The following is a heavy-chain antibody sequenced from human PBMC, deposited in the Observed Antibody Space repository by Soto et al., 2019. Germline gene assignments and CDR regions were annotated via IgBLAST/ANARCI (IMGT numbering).Heavy chain of an antibody. J-gene: IGHJ4*02. CDR3: ARGQHWLTHFHY. V-gene: IGHV1-3*01. Sequence: QVHLVQSGAEVKTPGASVKVSCKTSGYTFTTHAMHWVRQAPGQRPEYMGGINPGSGDAKYSAKFRGRLIITRDTSATTVYMEMSGLTPEDTAVYFCARGQHWLTHFHYWGPGTLVTVSS. CDR2: INPGSGDA. CDR1: GYTFTTHA. D-gene: IGHD6-19*01.